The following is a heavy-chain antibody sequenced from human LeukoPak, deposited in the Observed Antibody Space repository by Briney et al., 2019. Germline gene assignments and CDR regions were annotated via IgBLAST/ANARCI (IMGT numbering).Heavy chain of an antibody. D-gene: IGHD5-24*01. CDR1: GFTFSSYA. V-gene: IGHV3-23*01. CDR3: ARGDGYNDAEYLQH. CDR2: ISGGGDSI. Sequence: PGGSLRLSCAASGFTFSSYAMSWVRQAPGKGLEWVSTISGGGDSIYYADSVKGRFTISRDNSKNTLYLQMNSLRAEDTAVYDCARGDGYNDAEYLQHWGQGTLVTVS. J-gene: IGHJ1*01.